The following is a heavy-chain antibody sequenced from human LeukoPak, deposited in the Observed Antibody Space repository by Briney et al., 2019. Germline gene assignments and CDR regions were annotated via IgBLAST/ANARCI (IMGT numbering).Heavy chain of an antibody. CDR3: ARDGAYSGYGHDNWFDP. CDR1: GFTFSTYS. D-gene: IGHD5-12*01. J-gene: IGHJ5*02. V-gene: IGHV3-21*01. CDR2: ISSSSSYI. Sequence: GGSLRLSCAASGFTFSTYSMNWVRQAPGKGLEWVSSISSSSSYIYYADSVKGRFTISRDNAKNSLYLQMNSLRAEDTAVYYCARDGAYSGYGHDNWFDPWGQGTLVTVPS.